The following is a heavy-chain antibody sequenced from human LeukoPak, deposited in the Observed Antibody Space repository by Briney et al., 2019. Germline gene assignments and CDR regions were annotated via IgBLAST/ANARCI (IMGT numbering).Heavy chain of an antibody. J-gene: IGHJ4*02. Sequence: GGSLRLSCAASGFTFSNAWMSWVRQAPGKGLEWVGRIKSKTDGGTTDYAAPVKGRFTISRDDSKNTLYLQMNSLKTEDTAVYYCAKPVRSGYDLLYHGWRYFDYWGQGTLVTVSS. CDR3: AKPVRSGYDLLYHGWRYFDY. D-gene: IGHD5-12*01. V-gene: IGHV3-15*01. CDR2: IKSKTDGGTT. CDR1: GFTFSNAW.